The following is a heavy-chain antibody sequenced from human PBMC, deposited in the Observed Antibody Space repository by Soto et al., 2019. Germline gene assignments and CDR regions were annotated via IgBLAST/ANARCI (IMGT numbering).Heavy chain of an antibody. CDR2: ISAYNGNT. J-gene: IGHJ1*01. CDR3: ARDQSWYSSPSRDWGGYFQH. Sequence: QVQLVQSGAEVKKPGASVKVSCKASGYTFTSYGISWVRQAPGQGLEWMGWISAYNGNTNYAQKLQGRVTMTTDTSTSTAYMELRSLRSDDTAVYYCARDQSWYSSPSRDWGGYFQHWGQGTLVTVSS. D-gene: IGHD6-6*01. CDR1: GYTFTSYG. V-gene: IGHV1-18*04.